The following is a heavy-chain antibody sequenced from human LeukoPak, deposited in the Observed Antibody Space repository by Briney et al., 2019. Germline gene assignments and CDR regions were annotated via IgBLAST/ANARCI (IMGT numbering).Heavy chain of an antibody. J-gene: IGHJ4*02. V-gene: IGHV1-8*03. CDR2: VNPTSGDT. CDR1: GYAFNTYD. D-gene: IGHD4-23*01. CDR3: ARGRYGGNFYDS. Sequence: ASAKVSCKASGYAFNTYDLNWVRQATGQGLEWMGWVNPTSGDTGLIKKLQNRVTITRDTSLSTAYMELSSLTFEDTAVYYCARGRYGGNFYDSWGQGTLVTVSS.